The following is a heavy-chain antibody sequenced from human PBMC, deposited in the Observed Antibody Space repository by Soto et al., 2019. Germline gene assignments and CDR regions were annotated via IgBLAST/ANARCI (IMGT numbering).Heavy chain of an antibody. J-gene: IGHJ4*02. CDR1: GFTFSTYG. D-gene: IGHD1-7*01. CDR2: ISYDGSEK. Sequence: QVQLVESGGGVVQPGRSLRLSCAASGFTFSTYGMHWVREAPGKGLEWVAVISYDGSEKHYADSVKGRFTISRDNSKDTLSLQMNSVRAEDTAVYYCAKEGALSAWTYGDYWGQGTLVTVSS. CDR3: AKEGALSAWTYGDY. V-gene: IGHV3-30*18.